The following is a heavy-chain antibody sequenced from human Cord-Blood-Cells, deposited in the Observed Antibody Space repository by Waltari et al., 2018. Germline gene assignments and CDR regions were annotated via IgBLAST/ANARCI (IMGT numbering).Heavy chain of an antibody. CDR2: INPNSGGT. J-gene: IGHJ4*02. D-gene: IGHD3-10*01. V-gene: IGHV1-2*04. Sequence: QVQLVQSGAEVKKPGASVKVSCKASGYTFTGYYMHWVRQAPGQGLEWMGWINPNSGGTNYAQKFQGWVTMTRDTSISTAYMELSRLRSDDTAVYYCARQIYYGSGSYYRGFDYWGQGTLVTVSS. CDR3: ARQIYYGSGSYYRGFDY. CDR1: GYTFTGYY.